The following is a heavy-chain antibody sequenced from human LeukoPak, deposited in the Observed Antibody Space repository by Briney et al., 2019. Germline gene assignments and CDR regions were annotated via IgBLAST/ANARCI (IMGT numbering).Heavy chain of an antibody. CDR1: GFTFSSYG. J-gene: IGHJ4*02. CDR3: AKDSADGSNFYFDY. V-gene: IGHV3-30*02. Sequence: GGSLRLSCAASGFTFSSYGMHWVRQAPGKGLEGVAFIRYDGSNKYYADSVKGRFTISRDNSKNTLYLQMNSLRAEDTAVYYCAKDSADGSNFYFDYWGQGTLVTVSS. CDR2: IRYDGSNK. D-gene: IGHD4-11*01.